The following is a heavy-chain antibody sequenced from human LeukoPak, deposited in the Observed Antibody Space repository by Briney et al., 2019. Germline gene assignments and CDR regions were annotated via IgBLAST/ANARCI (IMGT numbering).Heavy chain of an antibody. CDR3: ARGAMIVVVPGGMDV. CDR2: INPNSGGT. Sequence: ASVKVSCKASGYTFTSYYMHWVRQAPGQGLEWMGWINPNSGGTNYAQKFQGWVTMTRDTSISTAYMELSRLRSDDTAVYYCARGAMIVVVPGGMDVWGQGTTVTVSS. J-gene: IGHJ6*02. D-gene: IGHD3-22*01. V-gene: IGHV1-2*04. CDR1: GYTFTSYY.